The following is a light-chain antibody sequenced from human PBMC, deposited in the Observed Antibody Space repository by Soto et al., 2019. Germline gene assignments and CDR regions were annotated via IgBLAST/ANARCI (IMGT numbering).Light chain of an antibody. CDR1: SSDVGGYNY. CDR3: SSYAGSNHSA. Sequence: QSVLTQPPSASGSPGQSVTISCTGTSSDVGGYNYVSWYQQHPGKAPKLMIYEVSKRPSGVPDRFSGSKSGNTASLTVSGLQAEYEADYYCSSYAGSNHSALGTGPKVTV. CDR2: EVS. V-gene: IGLV2-8*01. J-gene: IGLJ1*01.